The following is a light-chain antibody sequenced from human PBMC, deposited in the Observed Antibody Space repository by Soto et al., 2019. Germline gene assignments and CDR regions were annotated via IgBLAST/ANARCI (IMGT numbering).Light chain of an antibody. V-gene: IGKV3-15*01. Sequence: ETVMTQSPATLSVSPGERATLSCWASQSVSSNLAWYQQKPGQAPRLLIYDASTRATGIPARFTGSGSGTEFTLTISSLQSEDFAVYYCQQYSNWPLSFGGGAKVEIK. CDR1: QSVSSN. CDR3: QQYSNWPLS. J-gene: IGKJ4*01. CDR2: DAS.